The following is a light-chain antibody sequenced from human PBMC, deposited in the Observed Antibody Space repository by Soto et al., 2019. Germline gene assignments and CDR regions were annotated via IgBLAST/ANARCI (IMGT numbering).Light chain of an antibody. CDR3: QQYSTSPT. V-gene: IGKV3-20*01. J-gene: IGKJ5*01. CDR1: QSVGSTY. CDR2: GTS. Sequence: EIVLTQSPGTLSLSPGERATLSCRASQSVGSTYLAWYQQKPGQAPRLLIYGTSSRAIGIPDRFSGSGSGTDFTLTISRLEPEDFAVYYCQQYSTSPTFGEGTRLEI.